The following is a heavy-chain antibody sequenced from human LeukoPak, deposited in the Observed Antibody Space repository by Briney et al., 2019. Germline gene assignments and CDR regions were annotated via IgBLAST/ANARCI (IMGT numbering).Heavy chain of an antibody. Sequence: GESLKISCKTSGYGFTSYWIGWVRRTPGKGLEWMAIIYPADSDTRYSPSFEGHVTISADKDTTTAFLQWSSLTASDTAMYYCARHSRIAAAGSKTNYYYGIDGWGKGTTVTVS. D-gene: IGHD6-13*01. J-gene: IGHJ6*04. CDR1: GYGFTSYW. CDR2: IYPADSDT. CDR3: ARHSRIAAAGSKTNYYYGIDG. V-gene: IGHV5-51*01.